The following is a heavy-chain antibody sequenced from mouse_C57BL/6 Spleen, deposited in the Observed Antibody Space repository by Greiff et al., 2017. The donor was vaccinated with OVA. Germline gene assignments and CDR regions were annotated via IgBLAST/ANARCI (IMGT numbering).Heavy chain of an antibody. CDR3: ARGSYYYGSSWAMDY. Sequence: QVQLKQPGAELVKPGASVKLSCKASGYTFTSYWMHWVKQRPGRGLEWIGRIDPNSGGTKYNEKFKSKATLTVDKPSSTAYMQLSSLTSEDSAVYYCARGSYYYGSSWAMDYWGQGTSVTVSS. CDR2: IDPNSGGT. D-gene: IGHD1-1*01. CDR1: GYTFTSYW. J-gene: IGHJ4*01. V-gene: IGHV1-72*01.